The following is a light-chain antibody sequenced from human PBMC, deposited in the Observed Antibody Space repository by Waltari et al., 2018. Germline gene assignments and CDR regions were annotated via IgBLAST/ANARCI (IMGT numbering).Light chain of an antibody. CDR3: QLWDRSKSHVT. J-gene: IGLJ2*01. CDR1: DIGGQR. CDR2: DDT. V-gene: IGLV3-21*03. Sequence: YLLTQPPSVSVAPGTTARIPCGGDDIGGQRVHWYQQKPGQAPVLVVDDDTNRPSGVPERFFGSKSVNTATLTIGRVEAGDEADYYCQLWDRSKSHVTFGGGTKLTVL.